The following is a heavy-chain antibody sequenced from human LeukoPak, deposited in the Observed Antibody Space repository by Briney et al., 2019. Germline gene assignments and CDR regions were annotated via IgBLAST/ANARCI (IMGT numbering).Heavy chain of an antibody. V-gene: IGHV4-39*07. D-gene: IGHD3-22*01. CDR2: IYYSGST. CDR3: ARDPNDSSGYSMGGWYWYRYYFDY. Sequence: SSETLSLTCTVSGGSISSSSYYWGWIRQPPGKGLEWIGSIYYSGSTYYNPSLKSRVTISVDTSKNQFSLKLGSVTAADTAVYYCARDPNDSSGYSMGGWYWYRYYFDYWGQGTLVTVSS. J-gene: IGHJ4*02. CDR1: GGSISSSSYY.